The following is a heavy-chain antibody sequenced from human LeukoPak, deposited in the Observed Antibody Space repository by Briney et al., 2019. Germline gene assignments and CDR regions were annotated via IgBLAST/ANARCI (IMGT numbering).Heavy chain of an antibody. CDR2: ISGSGDSA. D-gene: IGHD5-18*01. CDR1: GFTFSSYA. V-gene: IGHV3-23*01. Sequence: PGGSLRLSCAASGFTFSSYAMSWVRQAPGKGLEWVSAISGSGDSAYYADSVKGRFTISRDNSKNTLYLQMNSLRAEDTTVYYCAKRIQLWNFDYWGQGTLVTVSS. J-gene: IGHJ4*02. CDR3: AKRIQLWNFDY.